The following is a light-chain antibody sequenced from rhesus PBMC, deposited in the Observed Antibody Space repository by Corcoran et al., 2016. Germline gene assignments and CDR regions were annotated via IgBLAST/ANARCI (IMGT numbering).Light chain of an antibody. CDR2: EVT. Sequence: QAAPTQSPSVSGSPGQSVTISCTGTSSDIGGYNRVSWYQQHPGKAPKLMIYEVTKRPSGVSDRFSGSKSGNTASLTIFGLQAEDEATYYCGSYSNTATFIFEAGTRLTVL. V-gene: IGLV2-13*03. J-gene: IGLJ1*01. CDR1: SSDIGGYNR. CDR3: GSYSNTATFI.